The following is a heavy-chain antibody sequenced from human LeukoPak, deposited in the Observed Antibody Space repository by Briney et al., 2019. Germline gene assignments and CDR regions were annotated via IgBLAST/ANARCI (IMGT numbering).Heavy chain of an antibody. CDR1: GFTSSSYW. J-gene: IGHJ4*02. Sequence: PGGSLRLSCAASGFTSSSYWMSWVRQAPGKGLEWVANIKQDGSEKYYVDSVKGRFTISRDNAKNSLYLQMNSLRAEDTAVYYCARGPKYYYDSSGYELVYWGQGTLVTVSS. D-gene: IGHD3-22*01. V-gene: IGHV3-7*01. CDR3: ARGPKYYYDSSGYELVY. CDR2: IKQDGSEK.